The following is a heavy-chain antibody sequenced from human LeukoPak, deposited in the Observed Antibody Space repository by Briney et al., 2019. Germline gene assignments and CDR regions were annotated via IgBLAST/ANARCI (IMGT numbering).Heavy chain of an antibody. CDR1: GLTFSSYT. Sequence: PGGSLRLSCAASGLTFSSYTLTWVRQAPGKGLEWVSALSGGGDSTYYADSVKGRFTISRDNSKNTLYLQMNSLRAEDTAVYYCAKIFNWYGGYFDYWGQGTLVTVSS. J-gene: IGHJ4*02. V-gene: IGHV3-23*01. D-gene: IGHD4-23*01. CDR3: AKIFNWYGGYFDY. CDR2: LSGGGDST.